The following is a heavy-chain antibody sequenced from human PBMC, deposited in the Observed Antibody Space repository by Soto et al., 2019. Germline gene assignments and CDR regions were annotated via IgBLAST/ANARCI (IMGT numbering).Heavy chain of an antibody. Sequence: ASVKVSCKASGYTFSNYGISWVRQAPGQGLEWMGWISPYNGNTKYAQKFQDRVTMTTDTSTSTAYMELRSLRSDDTAVYYCAIDRLNDFWTGYLLFDNWGQGSLVTVST. CDR1: GYTFSNYG. CDR3: AIDRLNDFWTGYLLFDN. J-gene: IGHJ4*02. CDR2: ISPYNGNT. D-gene: IGHD3-3*01. V-gene: IGHV1-18*01.